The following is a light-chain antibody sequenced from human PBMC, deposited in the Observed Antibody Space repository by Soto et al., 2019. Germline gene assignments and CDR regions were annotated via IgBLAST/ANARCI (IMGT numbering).Light chain of an antibody. CDR1: QSVSSD. CDR2: GAT. CDR3: QQYNNWPPIT. V-gene: IGKV3-15*01. Sequence: EIVMTQSPATLSVSPGERATLSCRASQSVSSDLAWYQQKPGQGPRLIIYGATTRATGIPARFSGSGSGTEFTLPISSLQSEDFAVYYCQQYNNWPPITFGQGTKVEI. J-gene: IGKJ1*01.